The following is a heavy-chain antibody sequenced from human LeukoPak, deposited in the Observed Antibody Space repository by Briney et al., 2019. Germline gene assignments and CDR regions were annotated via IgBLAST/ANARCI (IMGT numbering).Heavy chain of an antibody. Sequence: ASVKVSCKASVYIFTGYYMHWVRQAPGQGLEWMGWINPNSGGTNSAQKFQGRVTMTRDTSISTAYMELSRLTSNDTAVYYCARDPYSGSYHFDYWGQGTLVTVSS. CDR2: INPNSGGT. D-gene: IGHD1-26*01. CDR3: ARDPYSGSYHFDY. J-gene: IGHJ4*02. CDR1: VYIFTGYY. V-gene: IGHV1-2*02.